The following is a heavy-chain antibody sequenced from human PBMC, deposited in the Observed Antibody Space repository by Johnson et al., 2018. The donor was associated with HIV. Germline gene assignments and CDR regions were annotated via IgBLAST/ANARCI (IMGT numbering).Heavy chain of an antibody. CDR3: TREQQPITYYYDSRDAFDI. V-gene: IGHV3-11*04. D-gene: IGHD3-22*01. J-gene: IGHJ3*02. CDR2: ISSSGSTK. CDR1: GFSFSDYY. Sequence: QVQLVESGGGLVKPGGSLRLSCAASGFSFSDYYMSWIRQAPGKGLEWVSYISSSGSTKYYADFVKGRFTISRDNAKKSLYLQMNSLRAEDTAVYYCTREQQPITYYYDSRDAFDIWGQGTMVTVSS.